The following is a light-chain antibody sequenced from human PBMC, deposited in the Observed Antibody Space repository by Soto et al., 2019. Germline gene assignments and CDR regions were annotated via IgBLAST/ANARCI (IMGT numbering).Light chain of an antibody. Sequence: EIIMTQSPATQSASPGERVTLSCRASRIININLAWYQQKPGQAPRLLIYGPSTRAAGIPARFSGSGAGTEFTLIISSLQSEDSAVYYCQQYDNWPPYTFGQGTKLEIK. J-gene: IGKJ2*01. V-gene: IGKV3-15*01. CDR2: GPS. CDR1: RIININ. CDR3: QQYDNWPPYT.